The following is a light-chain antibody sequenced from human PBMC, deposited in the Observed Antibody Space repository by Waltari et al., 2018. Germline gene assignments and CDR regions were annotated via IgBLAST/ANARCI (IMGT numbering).Light chain of an antibody. CDR1: NCNIGSNS. CDR2: GND. V-gene: IGLV1-44*01. CDR3: ATWDGSQRV. Sequence: QSVVTQPSSASGTPGQRVTISCSGSNCNIGSNSVCWLQQLPDTAPKLLIYGNDHRPSGVPDRFSGTKAGTAASRAISGRQSEDEADYYCATWDGSQRVFGTGTKVTVL. J-gene: IGLJ1*01.